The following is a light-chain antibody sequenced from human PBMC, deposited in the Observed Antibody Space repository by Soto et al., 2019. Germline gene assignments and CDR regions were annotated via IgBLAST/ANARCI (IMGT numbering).Light chain of an antibody. Sequence: HSALTQPRSVSGSPGQSVTISCTGTSSDVGGYNYVSWYQQHPGKAPKLMIYDVSKRPSGVPDRFSGSKSGNTASLTISGLQAEDEADYYCCSYAGSYISEVFGTGTKVTVL. CDR2: DVS. CDR3: CSYAGSYISEV. J-gene: IGLJ1*01. CDR1: SSDVGGYNY. V-gene: IGLV2-11*01.